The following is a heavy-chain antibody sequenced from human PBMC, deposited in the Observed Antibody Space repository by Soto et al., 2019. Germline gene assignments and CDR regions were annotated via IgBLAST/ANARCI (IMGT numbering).Heavy chain of an antibody. J-gene: IGHJ5*02. V-gene: IGHV4-59*01. D-gene: IGHD6-13*01. CDR1: GDSINFYY. CDR2: VFYSGST. Sequence: QVQLQESGPGLVQPSETLSLTCTVSGDSINFYYWSWIRQPPGKGLEWIGYVFYSGSTSYNPSLKSRVTISVDTSKNQFSLKLSSVTAADTAVYYCARGHSTNWSLDWFDPWGQGTLVTVSS. CDR3: ARGHSTNWSLDWFDP.